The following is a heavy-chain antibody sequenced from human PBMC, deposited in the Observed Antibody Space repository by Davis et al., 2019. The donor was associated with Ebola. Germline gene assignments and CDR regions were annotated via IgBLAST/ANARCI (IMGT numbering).Heavy chain of an antibody. CDR2: IRYDGSNK. V-gene: IGHV3-30*02. D-gene: IGHD2-2*01. CDR1: GFTFSSYG. CDR3: APRPDYFDY. Sequence: GESLKISCAASGFTFSSYGMHWVRQAPGKGLEWVAFIRYDGSNKYYADSVKGRFTISRDNSKNTLYLQMNSLRAEDTAVYYCAPRPDYFDYWGQGTPVTVSS. J-gene: IGHJ4*02.